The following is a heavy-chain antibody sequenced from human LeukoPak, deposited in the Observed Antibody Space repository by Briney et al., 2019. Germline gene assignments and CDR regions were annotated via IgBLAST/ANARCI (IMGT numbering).Heavy chain of an antibody. D-gene: IGHD3-22*01. V-gene: IGHV3-53*01. CDR2: IYSGGST. CDR1: GFTVSSNY. CDR3: ASPWPYDSSGYYDLL. Sequence: QPGGSLRLSCAASGFTVSSNYMSWVRQAPGKGLEWVSVIYSGGSTYYADSVKGRFTISRDNSKNTLYLQMNSLRAEDTAVYYCASPWPYDSSGYYDLLWGQGTLVTVSS. J-gene: IGHJ4*02.